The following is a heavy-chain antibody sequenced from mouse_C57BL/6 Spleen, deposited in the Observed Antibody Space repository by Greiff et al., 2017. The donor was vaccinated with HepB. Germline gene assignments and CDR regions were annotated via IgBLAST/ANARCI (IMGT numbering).Heavy chain of an antibody. CDR2: IYPGDGDT. V-gene: IGHV1-82*01. CDR1: GYAFSSSW. Sequence: VQLQQSGPELVKPGASVKISCKASGYAFSSSWMNWVKQRPGKGLEWIGRIYPGDGDTNYNGKFKGKATLTADKSSSTAYMQLSSLTSEDSAVYFCAATIFPGFAYWGQGTLVTVSA. J-gene: IGHJ3*01. D-gene: IGHD2-1*01. CDR3: AATIFPGFAY.